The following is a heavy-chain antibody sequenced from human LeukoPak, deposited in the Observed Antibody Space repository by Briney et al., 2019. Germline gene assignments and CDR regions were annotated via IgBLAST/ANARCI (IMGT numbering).Heavy chain of an antibody. D-gene: IGHD4-17*01. CDR2: IYYSGST. CDR3: ARPSPTTVTYFDY. V-gene: IGHV4-39*01. Sequence: PSETLSLTCTVSGGSLSSSSYYWGWIRPPPGKGLGWVGSIYYSGSTYYNPSLKSRVTISVDTSKNQFSLKLSSVTAADTAVYYCARPSPTTVTYFDYWGQGTLVTVSS. CDR1: GGSLSSSSYY. J-gene: IGHJ4*02.